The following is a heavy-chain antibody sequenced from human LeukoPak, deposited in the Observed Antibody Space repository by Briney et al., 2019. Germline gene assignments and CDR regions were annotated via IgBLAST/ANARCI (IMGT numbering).Heavy chain of an antibody. J-gene: IGHJ4*02. CDR2: ISSTGGTI. CDR3: ARGALWLGETVRSFDF. Sequence: PGGSLGLSCAASGFTFSDYYTSWIRQAPGKGLEWVSYISSTGGTIYNADSVKGRFSISRDSAKNSLYLQMNSLRVDDSAVYYCARGALWLGETVRSFDFWGQGTLVTVSS. CDR1: GFTFSDYY. V-gene: IGHV3-11*01. D-gene: IGHD3-10*01.